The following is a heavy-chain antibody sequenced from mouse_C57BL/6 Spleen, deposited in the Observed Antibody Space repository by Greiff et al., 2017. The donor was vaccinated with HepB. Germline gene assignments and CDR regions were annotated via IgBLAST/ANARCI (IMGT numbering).Heavy chain of an antibody. CDR2: IYPGSGNT. V-gene: IGHV1-76*01. J-gene: IGHJ4*01. CDR1: GYTFTDYY. Sequence: QVQLQQSGAELVRPGASVKLSCKASGYTFTDYYINWVKQRPGQGLEWIARIYPGSGNTYYNEKFKGKATLTAEKSSSTAYMQLSSLTSEDSAVYFCARDEASTYYYAMDYWGQGTSVTVSS. CDR3: ARDEASTYYYAMDY.